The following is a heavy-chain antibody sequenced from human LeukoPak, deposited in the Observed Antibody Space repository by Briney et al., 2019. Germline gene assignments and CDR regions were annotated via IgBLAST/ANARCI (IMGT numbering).Heavy chain of an antibody. CDR1: GFTFSSYA. D-gene: IGHD6-13*01. CDR2: ISGSGGST. Sequence: GGSLRLSCASSGFTFSSYAMSWVRQAPGKGLEWVSAISGSGGSTYYANSVKGRFTISRDNSKNTLYLQMNSLRAEDTAVYYCAKGMRVIAPGFGKSYYFDYWGQGTLVTVSS. J-gene: IGHJ4*02. CDR3: AKGMRVIAPGFGKSYYFDY. V-gene: IGHV3-23*01.